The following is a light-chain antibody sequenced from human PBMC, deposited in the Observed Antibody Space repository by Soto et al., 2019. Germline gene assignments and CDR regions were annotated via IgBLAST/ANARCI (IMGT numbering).Light chain of an antibody. Sequence: QSALTQPASVSGSPGQSITISCTGTSSDVGAYNYVSWYQHHPGKAPKLIIYDVSDRPSGVSNRFSASKSGSTASLTISGLQDEDDADYYCSSYTSSNTEVFGTGTKLTVL. CDR3: SSYTSSNTEV. J-gene: IGLJ1*01. V-gene: IGLV2-14*03. CDR1: SSDVGAYNY. CDR2: DVS.